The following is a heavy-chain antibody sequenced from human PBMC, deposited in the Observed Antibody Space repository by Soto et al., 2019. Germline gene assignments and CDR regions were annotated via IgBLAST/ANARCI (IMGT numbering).Heavy chain of an antibody. Sequence: EVQLVESGGGLGQPGGSLRLSCAASGFSFSTYWMYWVRQAPGKGLVWVSRINVDGNTINYADSVKVRFTVSRDNAKNTLYLQMNSMIAEDTAVYYCARDEGRQGSEYFHHWGQGTLVTVSS. V-gene: IGHV3-74*01. CDR1: GFSFSTYW. J-gene: IGHJ1*01. CDR2: INVDGNTI. CDR3: ARDEGRQGSEYFHH.